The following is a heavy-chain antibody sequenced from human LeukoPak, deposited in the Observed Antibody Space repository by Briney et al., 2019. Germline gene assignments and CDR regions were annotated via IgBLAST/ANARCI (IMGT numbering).Heavy chain of an antibody. CDR2: INPSGGST. J-gene: IGHJ3*02. V-gene: IGHV1-46*01. D-gene: IGHD3-16*02. Sequence: ASVKVSCKASGYTFTSYYMHWVRQAPGQGLEWMGIINPSGGSTSYAQKFQGRVTMTRDMSTSTVYMELSSLRSEDTAVYYCARESPRYIGLRNIWGQGTMVTVSS. CDR1: GYTFTSYY. CDR3: ARESPRYIGLRNI.